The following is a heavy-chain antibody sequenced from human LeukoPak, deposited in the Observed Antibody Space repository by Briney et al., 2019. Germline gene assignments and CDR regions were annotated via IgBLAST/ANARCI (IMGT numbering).Heavy chain of an antibody. CDR1: GFTFSSYA. CDR2: ISGSGGST. D-gene: IGHD3-22*01. Sequence: GGTLRLSCAASGFTFSSYAMSWVRQAPGKGLEWVSAISGSGGSTYYADSVKGRFTISRGNSKNTLYLQMNSLRAEDTAVYYCAKEERITMIVVVSLFDYWGQGTLVAVSS. CDR3: AKEERITMIVVVSLFDY. J-gene: IGHJ4*02. V-gene: IGHV3-23*01.